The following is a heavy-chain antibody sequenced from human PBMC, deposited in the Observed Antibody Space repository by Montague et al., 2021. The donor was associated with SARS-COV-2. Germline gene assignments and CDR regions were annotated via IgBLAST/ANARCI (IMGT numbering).Heavy chain of an antibody. D-gene: IGHD3-10*01. CDR2: NYHDGST. J-gene: IGHJ1*01. CDR3: AHRGGLGAI. CDR1: GDSVNNNKNY. Sequence: SETLSLTCTVSGDSVNNNKNYWGWIRQPPGKGLEWIGSNYHDGSTYYNPSLWSRITMSVDTAKNQFSLRLTSVTAADTAVYDCAHRGGLGAIWGQGTLVTVSS. V-gene: IGHV4-39*01.